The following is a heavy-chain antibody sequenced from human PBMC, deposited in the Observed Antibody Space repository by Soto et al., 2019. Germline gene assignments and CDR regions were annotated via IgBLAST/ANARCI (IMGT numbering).Heavy chain of an antibody. CDR2: ISGSGGST. V-gene: IGHV3-23*01. CDR1: GFTFSSYA. D-gene: IGHD3-9*01. CDR3: AKIISAFPWGVILTGFDY. Sequence: PGGSLRLSCATSGFTFSSYAMSWVRQAPGKGLEWVSAISGSGGSTYYADSVKGRFTISRDNSKNTLYLQMNSLRAEDTAVYYCAKIISAFPWGVILTGFDYWGQGTLVTVSS. J-gene: IGHJ4*02.